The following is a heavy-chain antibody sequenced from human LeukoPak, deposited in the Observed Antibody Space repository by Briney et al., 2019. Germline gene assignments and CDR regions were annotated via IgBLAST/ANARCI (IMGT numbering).Heavy chain of an antibody. D-gene: IGHD6-19*01. CDR1: GGSFSGYY. V-gene: IGHV4-34*01. CDR2: INHSGST. J-gene: IGHJ5*02. Sequence: PSETLSLTCAVYGGSFSGYYWSWIRQPTGKGLEWIGEINHSGSTNYNPSLKSRVTISVDTSKNQFSLKLSSVTAADTAVYYCARGRRGSGWYIMANWFDPWGQGTLVTVSS. CDR3: ARGRRGSGWYIMANWFDP.